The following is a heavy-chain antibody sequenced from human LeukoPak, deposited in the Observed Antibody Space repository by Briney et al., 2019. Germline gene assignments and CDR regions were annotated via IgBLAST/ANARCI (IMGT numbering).Heavy chain of an antibody. CDR1: GYTFTSYD. Sequence: ASVKVSCKASGYTFTSYDINWVRQATGQGLEWMGWMNPNSGNTGYAQKFQGRVTMARNTSISTAYMELSSLRSEDTAVYYCAREGATYYDIVTGSTSVVFDSWGQGTLVTVSS. J-gene: IGHJ4*02. CDR3: AREGATYYDIVTGSTSVVFDS. V-gene: IGHV1-8*02. CDR2: MNPNSGNT. D-gene: IGHD3-9*01.